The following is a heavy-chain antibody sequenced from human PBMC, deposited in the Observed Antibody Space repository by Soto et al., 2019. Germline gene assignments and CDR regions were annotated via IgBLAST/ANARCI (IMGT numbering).Heavy chain of an antibody. CDR1: GFTFTSYA. D-gene: IGHD2-21*02. CDR3: ARLPKGSLVTA. V-gene: IGHV3-23*01. Sequence: EVQLLESGGGLVQPGGSLRLSCAASGFTFTSYAMSWVRQAPGKGLEWVSVIGASGSSTYYADSVKGRFTISRDNANNALFLQMNSLRDDDTATYYCARLPKGSLVTAWGQGARVTVSS. J-gene: IGHJ4*02. CDR2: IGASGSST.